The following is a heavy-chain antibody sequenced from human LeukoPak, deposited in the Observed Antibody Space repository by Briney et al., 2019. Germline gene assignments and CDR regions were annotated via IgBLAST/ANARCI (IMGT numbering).Heavy chain of an antibody. CDR1: GFTFRNHG. V-gene: IGHV3-21*01. CDR3: ARDHPRSTRAQGFDY. CDR2: ISSSSSYI. J-gene: IGHJ4*02. Sequence: GGSLRLSCAASGFTFRNHGMNWVRQAPGKGLEWVSSISSSSSYIYYADSVKGRFTISRDNAKNSLYLQMNSLRAEDTAVYYCARDHPRSTRAQGFDYWGQGTLVTVSP. D-gene: IGHD1-1*01.